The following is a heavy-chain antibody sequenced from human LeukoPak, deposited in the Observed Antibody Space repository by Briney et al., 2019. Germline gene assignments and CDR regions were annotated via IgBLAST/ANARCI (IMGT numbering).Heavy chain of an antibody. J-gene: IGHJ4*02. CDR2: ISSSSSYI. V-gene: IGHV3-21*01. D-gene: IGHD3-10*01. CDR1: GFTFSSYS. CDR3: ARGAYLWFGELSPLDY. Sequence: PGGSLRLSCAASGFTFSSYSMNWVRQAPGKGLEWVSSISSSSSYIYYADSVKGRFTISRDNAKNSLYLQMNSLRAEDTAVYYCARGAYLWFGELSPLDYWGQGTLVTVSS.